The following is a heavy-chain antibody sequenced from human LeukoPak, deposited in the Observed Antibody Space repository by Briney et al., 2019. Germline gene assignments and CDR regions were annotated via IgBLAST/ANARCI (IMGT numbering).Heavy chain of an antibody. V-gene: IGHV1-18*01. CDR3: ARDRSITMVRGVPEY. D-gene: IGHD3-10*01. CDR2: ISAYNGNT. Sequence: ASVKVSCKASGYTFTSYGISWVRQAPGQGLEWMGWISAYNGNTNYAQKLQGRVTMTTDTSTSTAYMELRSLRSDDTAVYYCARDRSITMVRGVPEYWGQGTRSPYPQ. J-gene: IGHJ4*02. CDR1: GYTFTSYG.